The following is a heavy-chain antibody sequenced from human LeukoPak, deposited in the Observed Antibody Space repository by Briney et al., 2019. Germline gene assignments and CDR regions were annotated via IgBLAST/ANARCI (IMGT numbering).Heavy chain of an antibody. CDR3: AGQAVVVVITTKFDY. CDR1: GVSISSSSYY. CDR2: IYYSGST. J-gene: IGHJ4*02. D-gene: IGHD3-22*01. V-gene: IGHV4-39*01. Sequence: PSETLSLTCTVSGVSISSSSYYWGWIRQPPGKGLEWIGSIYYSGSTYYNPSLKSRVTISVDTSKNQFSLKLSSVAAADTAVYYCAGQAVVVVITTKFDYWGQGTLVTVSS.